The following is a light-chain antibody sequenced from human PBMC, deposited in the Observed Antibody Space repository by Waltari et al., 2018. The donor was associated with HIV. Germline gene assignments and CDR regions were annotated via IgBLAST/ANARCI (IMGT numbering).Light chain of an antibody. V-gene: IGLV3-21*02. Sequence: SYVLTQPPSESVAPGQTARVACGGKDIGSKTVHWYQQRPGQAPVLVVYDDSDRPSGNPERFSGSNSENMATLTISRVEAGDEADYYCQVWDTGSDQVVFGGGTKLTVL. CDR1: DIGSKT. CDR2: DDS. J-gene: IGLJ2*01. CDR3: QVWDTGSDQVV.